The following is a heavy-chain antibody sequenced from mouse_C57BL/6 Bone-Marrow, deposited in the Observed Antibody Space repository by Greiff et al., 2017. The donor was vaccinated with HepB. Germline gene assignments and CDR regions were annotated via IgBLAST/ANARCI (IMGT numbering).Heavy chain of an antibody. CDR1: GYTFTSFW. D-gene: IGHD1-1*01. CDR2: IYPGSGST. CDR3: ARYYGSSFWYFDV. V-gene: IGHV1-55*01. Sequence: QVQLQQSGAELVKPGASVKMSCKASGYTFTSFWITWVKQRPGQGLEWIGDIYPGSGSTNYNEKFKSKATLTVDTSSSTAYMQLSSLTSEDSAVYYCARYYGSSFWYFDVWGTGTTVTVSS. J-gene: IGHJ1*03.